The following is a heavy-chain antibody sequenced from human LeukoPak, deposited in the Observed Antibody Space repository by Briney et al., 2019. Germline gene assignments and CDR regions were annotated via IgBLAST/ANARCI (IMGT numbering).Heavy chain of an antibody. V-gene: IGHV3-48*03. D-gene: IGHD3-16*01. CDR3: AREGVYLDDYVWGSLDY. CDR2: ISSSGSTI. CDR1: GFTFSSYE. Sequence: GGSLRLSCAASGFTFSSYEMNWVRQAPGKGLEWVSYISSSGSTIYYADSVKGRFTISRDNAKNSLYLQMNSLRAEDTAVYYCAREGVYLDDYVWGSLDYWGQGTLVTVSS. J-gene: IGHJ4*02.